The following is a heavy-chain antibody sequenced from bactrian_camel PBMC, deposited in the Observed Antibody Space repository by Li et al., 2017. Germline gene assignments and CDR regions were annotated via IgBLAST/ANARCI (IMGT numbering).Heavy chain of an antibody. CDR2: VDRDGDT. J-gene: IGHJ4*01. D-gene: IGHD4*01. V-gene: IGHV3S10*01. CDR1: GYTDCRYD. CDR3: AQGVWYSTYGDIQRHQ. Sequence: VQLVESGGGSVQAGGSLRLSCAVSGYTDCRYDMSWYRQRPGKEREFVSKVDRDGDTNYAASVKGRFAISQDNALNTVSLRMNRLKTEDTAMYYCAQGVWYSTYGDIQRHQRGQGTQVTVS.